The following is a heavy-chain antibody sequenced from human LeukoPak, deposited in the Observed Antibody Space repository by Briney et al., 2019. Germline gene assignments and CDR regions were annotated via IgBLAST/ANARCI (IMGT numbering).Heavy chain of an antibody. CDR3: ARDRHGGNSHDY. Sequence: VSVKVSCKASGYTLTSYGLTWVRQAPGQGLEWMGWISVYSGNTNYAQKFQGRVTMTTDTTTSTAYMELRSLRTDDTAVYYCARDRHGGNSHDYWGQGTLVTVSS. CDR1: GYTLTSYG. CDR2: ISVYSGNT. D-gene: IGHD4-23*01. J-gene: IGHJ4*02. V-gene: IGHV1-18*01.